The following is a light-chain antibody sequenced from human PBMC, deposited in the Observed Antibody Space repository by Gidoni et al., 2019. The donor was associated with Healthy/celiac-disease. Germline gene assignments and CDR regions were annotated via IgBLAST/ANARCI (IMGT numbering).Light chain of an antibody. Sequence: QSALTQPRSLSGSPGQSVTSSCTGTSSDVGGYNYVSWYQPHPGKAPKLMIYDVSKRPSGVPDRFSGSKSGNTASLTISGLQAEDEADYYCCSYAGSFVVFGGGTKLTVL. CDR3: CSYAGSFVV. V-gene: IGLV2-11*01. CDR2: DVS. J-gene: IGLJ2*01. CDR1: SSDVGGYNY.